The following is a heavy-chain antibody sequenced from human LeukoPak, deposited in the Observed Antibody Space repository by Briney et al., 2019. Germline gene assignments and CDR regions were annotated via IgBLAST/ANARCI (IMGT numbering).Heavy chain of an antibody. Sequence: PGGSLRLSCAASGITFSSYGMHWVRQAPGKGLEWVAVISYDGSNKYYADSVKGRFTISRDNSKNTLYLQMNSLRAEDTAVYYCAKDHLAWMVRDQDFDYWGQGTLVTVSS. V-gene: IGHV3-30*18. CDR2: ISYDGSNK. CDR1: GITFSSYG. D-gene: IGHD3-10*01. CDR3: AKDHLAWMVRDQDFDY. J-gene: IGHJ4*02.